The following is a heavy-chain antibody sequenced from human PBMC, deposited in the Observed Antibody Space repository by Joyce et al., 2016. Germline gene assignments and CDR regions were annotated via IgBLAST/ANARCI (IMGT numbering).Heavy chain of an antibody. CDR1: GFTVSSDY. D-gene: IGHD2-2*01. V-gene: IGHV3-53*01. CDR2: IYSGGNT. CDR3: ARVMIDCSSTSCYPIFDP. Sequence: EVQLVESGGLLIRPGGSLRLSCAASGFTVSSDYMNWVHQAPGKVLEWVSVIYSGGNTYYADCVKGRFTISRDNSKNTLYLQRNSLKAEDTDVYYCARVMIDCSSTSCYPIFDPWGQGTLVTVSS. J-gene: IGHJ5*02.